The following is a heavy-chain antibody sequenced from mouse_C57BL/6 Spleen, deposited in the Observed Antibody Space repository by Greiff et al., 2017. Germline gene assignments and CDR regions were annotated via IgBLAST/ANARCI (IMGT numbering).Heavy chain of an antibody. J-gene: IGHJ1*03. CDR3: ARSTTVVATDWYFDV. CDR2: INPSSGYT. D-gene: IGHD1-1*01. CDR1: GYTFTSYW. Sequence: QVHVKQSGAELAKPGASVKLSCKASGYTFTSYWMHWVKQRPGQGLEWIGYINPSSGYTKYNQKFKDKATLTADKSSSTAYMQLSSLTYEDSAVYYCARSTTVVATDWYFDVWGTGTTVTVSS. V-gene: IGHV1-7*01.